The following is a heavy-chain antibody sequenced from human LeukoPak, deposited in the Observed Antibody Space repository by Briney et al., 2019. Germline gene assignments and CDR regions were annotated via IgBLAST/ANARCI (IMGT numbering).Heavy chain of an antibody. J-gene: IGHJ4*02. Sequence: ASVQVSCQASGYRFTSYGISWLRQAPGQGLAWMGWISGYNGNTNYAQKLQGRVTMTTDTSTSTAYMELRSLRSDDTAVYYCAREYCSTTRCYMADYWGQGTLVTVSS. V-gene: IGHV1-18*01. CDR2: ISGYNGNT. D-gene: IGHD2-2*01. CDR3: AREYCSTTRCYMADY. CDR1: GYRFTSYG.